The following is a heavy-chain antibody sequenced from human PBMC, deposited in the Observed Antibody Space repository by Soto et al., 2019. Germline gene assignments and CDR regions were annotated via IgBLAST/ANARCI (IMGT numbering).Heavy chain of an antibody. D-gene: IGHD6-19*01. CDR2: IYPGDSDT. CDR1: GYGFTSYW. CDR3: ARRPRAVAGEDYYYGMDV. Sequence: PGESVKISCKGSGYGFTSYWIGWVRQMPGKGLEWMGIIYPGDSDTRYSPSFQGQVTISADKSITTAYLQWSSLKASDTAMYYCARRPRAVAGEDYYYGMDVWGQGTTVTVSS. V-gene: IGHV5-51*01. J-gene: IGHJ6*02.